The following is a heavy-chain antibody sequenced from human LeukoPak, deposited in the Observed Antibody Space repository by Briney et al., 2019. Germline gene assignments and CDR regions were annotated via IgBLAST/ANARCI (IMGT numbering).Heavy chain of an antibody. CDR2: FSGSTGST. D-gene: IGHD2-2*02. Sequence: GGSLRLSCAASGFTFSSYGMNWVRQAPGKGLEWVSGFSGSTGSTHYADSVKGRFTISRDNSRDTLSLQMNSLRGEDTAVYYCARGGMRGKISYTYFYMDVWGKGTTVTVSS. J-gene: IGHJ6*03. V-gene: IGHV3-23*01. CDR1: GFTFSSYG. CDR3: ARGGMRGKISYTYFYMDV.